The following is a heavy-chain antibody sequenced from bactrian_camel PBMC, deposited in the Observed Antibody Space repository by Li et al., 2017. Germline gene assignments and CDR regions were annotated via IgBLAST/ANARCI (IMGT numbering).Heavy chain of an antibody. V-gene: IGHV3S55*01. Sequence: QVQLVESGGGSVQAGGSLRLSCAASGHTYSSYSMAWFRQAPGKGREGVAAIDSDGSTVYVDSVKGRFTISQDKSSGTVYPQMNNLKRDDTAMYYCAVTPLFVVRRNVYCGEPGRPGRGNEYLYWGQGTQVTVS. CDR1: GHTYSSYS. CDR2: IDSDGST. CDR3: AVTPLFVVRRNVYCGEPGRPGRGNEYLY. J-gene: IGHJ4*01. D-gene: IGHD3*01.